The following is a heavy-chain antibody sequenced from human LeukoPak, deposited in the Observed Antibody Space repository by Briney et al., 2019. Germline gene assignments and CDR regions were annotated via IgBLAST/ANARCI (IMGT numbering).Heavy chain of an antibody. V-gene: IGHV4-39*01. CDR3: ARGVVVVPAAKRENSFDP. J-gene: IGHJ5*02. CDR1: GGSISSSSYY. CDR2: IYYSGST. Sequence: SETLSLTCTVSGGSISSSSYYWGWIRQPPGKGLEWIGSIYYSGSTYYNPSLKSRVTISVDTSKNQFSLKLSSVTAADTAVYYCARGVVVVPAAKRENSFDPWGQGTLVTVSS. D-gene: IGHD2-2*01.